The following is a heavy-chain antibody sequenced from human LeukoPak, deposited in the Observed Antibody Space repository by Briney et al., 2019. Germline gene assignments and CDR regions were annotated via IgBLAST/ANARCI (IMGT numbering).Heavy chain of an antibody. D-gene: IGHD6-19*01. J-gene: IGHJ4*02. Sequence: GGSLRLSCAASGFTVSNNYMSWVGQAQGKGLEWVSVIYSGGSTYYADSVKGRFTISRDNSKNTLYLQMNSLRAEDTAVYHCARGGRRSGGWYYFDYWGQGTLVTVSS. CDR3: ARGGRRSGGWYYFDY. CDR2: IYSGGST. CDR1: GFTVSNNY. V-gene: IGHV3-53*01.